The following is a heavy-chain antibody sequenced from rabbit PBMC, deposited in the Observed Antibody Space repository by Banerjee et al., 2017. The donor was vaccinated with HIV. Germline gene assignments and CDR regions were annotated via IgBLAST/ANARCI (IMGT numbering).Heavy chain of an antibody. J-gene: IGHJ3*01. D-gene: IGHD4-2*01. Sequence: QEQLVESGGGLVQPEGSLTLTSTASGFDFSSYGVSWVRQAPGKGLEWIGYIDPVFGSTYYASWVNGRFTISSHNAQNTLYLQLNSLTAADTATYFCVRERAGSSQTRLDLWGPGTLVTVS. V-gene: IGHV1S47*01. CDR3: VRERAGSSQTRLDL. CDR1: GFDFSSYG. CDR2: IDPVFGST.